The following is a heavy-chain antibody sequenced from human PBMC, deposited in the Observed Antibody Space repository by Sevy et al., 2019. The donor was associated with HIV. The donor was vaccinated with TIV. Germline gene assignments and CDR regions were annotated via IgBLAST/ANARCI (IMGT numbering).Heavy chain of an antibody. D-gene: IGHD1-1*01. CDR1: GFIFSSFE. CDR2: ISTSGSNR. Sequence: GGSLRLSCAASGFIFSSFEMNWVRQAPGKGLEWVSSISTSGSNRYYADPVKGRVTISRDNAKKSLYLQMNSLRAEDTAIYFCAKRGGQYDLGMDVWGQGTTVTVSS. CDR3: AKRGGQYDLGMDV. V-gene: IGHV3-48*03. J-gene: IGHJ6*02.